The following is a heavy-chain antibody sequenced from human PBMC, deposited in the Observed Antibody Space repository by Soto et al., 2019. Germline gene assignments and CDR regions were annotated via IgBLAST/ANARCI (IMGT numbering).Heavy chain of an antibody. CDR2: ISYDGNTQ. J-gene: IGHJ4*02. CDR3: AKEMNAYEINF. Sequence: QVQLVESGGGVVQPGGSLRLSCAASGFIFSGYAMHWVRQAPGKGLEWVAVISYDGNTQYYADSVKGRFTVSRDKSNNILYVEMNNLRDEDTAMYYCAKEMNAYEINFWGQGTLVTVSA. V-gene: IGHV3-30-3*01. CDR1: GFIFSGYA. D-gene: IGHD3-9*01.